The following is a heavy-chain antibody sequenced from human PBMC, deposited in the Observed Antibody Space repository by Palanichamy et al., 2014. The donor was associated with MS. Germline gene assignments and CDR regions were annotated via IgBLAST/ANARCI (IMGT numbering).Heavy chain of an antibody. CDR2: IHYSGST. CDR3: ARLVGKRTMIVVVTSYYFDY. Sequence: QLQLQESGPGLVKPSETLSLTCTVSGGSISSINYYWGWIRQPPGKGLEWIGSIHYSGSTYYNPSLKSRVALSVDTSKNQFSLKLSSVTAADTAVYYCARLVGKRTMIVVVTSYYFDYWGQGTLVTVSS. D-gene: IGHD3-22*01. J-gene: IGHJ4*02. CDR1: GGSISSINYY. V-gene: IGHV4-39*01.